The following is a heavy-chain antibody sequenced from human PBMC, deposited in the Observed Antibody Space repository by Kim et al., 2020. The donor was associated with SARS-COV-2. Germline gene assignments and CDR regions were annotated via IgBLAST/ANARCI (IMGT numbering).Heavy chain of an antibody. J-gene: IGHJ4*02. CDR2: IYISGAT. D-gene: IGHD4-17*01. V-gene: IGHV4-4*07. CDR3: AGDGPTPVTRFHS. CDR1: GGSISSYY. Sequence: SETLSLTCTVSGGSISSYYWSWIRQPAGKGLEWIGRIYISGATNYNPSLKRRVTMSLDTSNNQLSLKLAAVTAADTAVYYCAGDGPTPVTRFHSWGQGTLLTVSS.